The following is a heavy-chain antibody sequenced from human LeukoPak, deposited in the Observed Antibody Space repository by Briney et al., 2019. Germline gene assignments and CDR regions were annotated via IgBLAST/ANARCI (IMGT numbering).Heavy chain of an antibody. CDR3: AKDSVEGLFDY. J-gene: IGHJ4*02. D-gene: IGHD5-24*01. CDR2: ISGSGVIT. Sequence: GGTLRLSCAASGFTFSSYAMRWVRQAPGKGLEWVSAISGSGVITYYADSVKGRFTISRDNSKHTLYLQMNSLRAEATAVYYCAKDSVEGLFDYWGQGTLVTVSS. CDR1: GFTFSSYA. V-gene: IGHV3-23*01.